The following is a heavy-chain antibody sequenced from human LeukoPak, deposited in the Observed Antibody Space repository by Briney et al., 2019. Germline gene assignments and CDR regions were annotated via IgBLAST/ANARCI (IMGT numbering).Heavy chain of an antibody. CDR1: AYTFTNYY. D-gene: IGHD2-21*01. J-gene: IGHJ3*02. CDR3: ARASIIGGGAFDI. CDR2: LNPTSGVT. V-gene: IGHV1-2*02. Sequence: DSVKVTCRASAYTFTNYYMHWVRQAPGQGLEWMGWLNPTSGVTHSAQNFQGRVTMTRDTSISTAYMELSRLTSDDTAVYYCARASIIGGGAFDIWGQGTMVTVSS.